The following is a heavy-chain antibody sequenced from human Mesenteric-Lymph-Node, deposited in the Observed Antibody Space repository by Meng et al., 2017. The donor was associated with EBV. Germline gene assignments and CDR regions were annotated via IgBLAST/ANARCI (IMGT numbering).Heavy chain of an antibody. J-gene: IGHJ4*02. CDR3: AVGYNVGWWYCAY. V-gene: IGHV1-3*01. CDR1: GYTFTNYA. CDR2: INAGNGVT. D-gene: IGHD2-15*01. Sequence: QVQFVQSGPGREKPGASVKVACKGSGYTFTNYAINWGREGPGQGLEWMGWINAGNGVTKYSQTFQGRVTFTRETSATTVHMELSRLTSVDTAVYYCAVGYNVGWWYCAYWGQGTLVTVSS.